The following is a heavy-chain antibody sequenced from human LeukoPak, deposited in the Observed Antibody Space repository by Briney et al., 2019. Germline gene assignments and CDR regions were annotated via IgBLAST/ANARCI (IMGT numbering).Heavy chain of an antibody. Sequence: ASVKVSCKASGYTFTNYNIVWVRQAPGQGLEWMGWISTYNANTNYAQKLQGRVTMTTDTSTSTAYMELRSLRSDDTAVYYCARDHPDYENYYYYYYMDVWGKGTTVTVSS. V-gene: IGHV1-18*01. D-gene: IGHD4-17*01. CDR3: ARDHPDYENYYYYYYMDV. CDR1: GYTFTNYN. CDR2: ISTYNANT. J-gene: IGHJ6*03.